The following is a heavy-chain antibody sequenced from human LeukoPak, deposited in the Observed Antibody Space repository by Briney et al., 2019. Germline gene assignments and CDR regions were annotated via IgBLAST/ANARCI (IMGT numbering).Heavy chain of an antibody. Sequence: ASVKVSCKASGYTFTSYYMHWVRQAPGQGLEWMGIINPSGGSTSYAQKFQGRVTMTRDMSTSTVYMELSSLRSEDTAVYYCAREGSFPDAFDIWGQGTMVTVSS. J-gene: IGHJ3*02. CDR2: INPSGGST. CDR1: GYTFTSYY. D-gene: IGHD1-26*01. CDR3: AREGSFPDAFDI. V-gene: IGHV1-46*01.